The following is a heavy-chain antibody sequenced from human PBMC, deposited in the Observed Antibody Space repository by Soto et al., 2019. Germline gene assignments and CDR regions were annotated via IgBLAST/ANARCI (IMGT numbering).Heavy chain of an antibody. Sequence: EVQLLESGGGLVQPGGSLRLSCAASGFTFSSYAMSWVRQAPGKGLEWISAVSGSGGSTYYADSVKGRFTISRDNSKDTLYLQMNNLRAEDTAVYYCAKPPDYNWNDYWGPGTLVTVSS. V-gene: IGHV3-23*01. CDR2: VSGSGGST. CDR1: GFTFSSYA. J-gene: IGHJ4*02. CDR3: AKPPDYNWNDY. D-gene: IGHD1-20*01.